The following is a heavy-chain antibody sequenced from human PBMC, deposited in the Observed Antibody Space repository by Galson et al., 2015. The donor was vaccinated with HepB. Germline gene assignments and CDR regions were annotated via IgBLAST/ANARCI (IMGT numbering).Heavy chain of an antibody. CDR3: ARDHGFGDLLPDP. Sequence: VKVSCKASGYTFTSYGISWVRQAPGRGLEWMGWISAYNGNTNYAQKLQDRVTMTIDTSTSTAYMELRSLRSDDTAVYYCARDHGFGDLLPDPWGQGTLVTVSS. D-gene: IGHD3-10*01. V-gene: IGHV1-18*01. CDR2: ISAYNGNT. J-gene: IGHJ5*02. CDR1: GYTFTSYG.